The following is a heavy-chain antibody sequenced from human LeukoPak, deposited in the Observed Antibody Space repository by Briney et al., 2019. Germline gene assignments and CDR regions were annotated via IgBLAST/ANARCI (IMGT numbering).Heavy chain of an antibody. CDR1: GYTFTGYY. J-gene: IGHJ1*01. CDR2: INPNSGGT. CDR3: ARVAMVRGVDEYFQH. Sequence: ASVKVSCKASGYTFTGYYMHWVRQAPGQGLEWMGWINPNSGGTNYAQKFQGRVTMTKDTSISTAYMELSSLRSEDTAVYYCARVAMVRGVDEYFQHWGQGTLVTVSS. V-gene: IGHV1-2*02. D-gene: IGHD3-10*01.